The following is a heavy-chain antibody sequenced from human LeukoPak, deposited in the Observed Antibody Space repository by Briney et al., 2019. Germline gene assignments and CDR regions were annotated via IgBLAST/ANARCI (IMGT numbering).Heavy chain of an antibody. CDR2: ISYDGTNQ. D-gene: IGHD1-14*01. CDR1: GFTFSSYA. V-gene: IGHV3-30-3*02. Sequence: GGPLRLSCAASGFTFSSYAMYWVRQAPGKGLEWVAVISYDGTNQYYADSVKGRFTVSRDNSKNTLYLQMNNLRPEDTAVYYCAKLHNLNCDYWGLGTLVTVSS. CDR3: AKLHNLNCDY. J-gene: IGHJ4*02.